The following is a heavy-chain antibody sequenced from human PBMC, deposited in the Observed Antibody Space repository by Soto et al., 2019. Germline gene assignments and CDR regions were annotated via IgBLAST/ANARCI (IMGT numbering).Heavy chain of an antibody. CDR3: AMGLYYYGSGPHDYYYGMDV. CDR1: GGTFSSYA. D-gene: IGHD3-10*01. Sequence: SVKVSCKASGGTFSSYAISWVRQAPGQGLEWMGGIIPIFGTANYAQKFQGRVTITADESTSTAYMELSSLRSEDTAVYYCAMGLYYYGSGPHDYYYGMDVWGKGTTVNVS. V-gene: IGHV1-69*13. J-gene: IGHJ6*04. CDR2: IIPIFGTA.